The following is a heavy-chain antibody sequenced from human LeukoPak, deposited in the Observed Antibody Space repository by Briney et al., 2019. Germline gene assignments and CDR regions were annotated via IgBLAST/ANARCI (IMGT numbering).Heavy chain of an antibody. CDR2: IRGSGTFK. CDR3: AKGKDSVAGATNHY. CDR1: GFTFSSYS. D-gene: IGHD6-19*01. V-gene: IGHV3-21*01. Sequence: PGGTLRLSCAVSGFTFSSYSMSWVRQAPGKGLEWVSSIRGSGTFKYDADSVKGRFTISRDNAKHSLYLQMNSLRAEDTAVYYCAKGKDSVAGATNHYGGEGTLVT. J-gene: IGHJ4*02.